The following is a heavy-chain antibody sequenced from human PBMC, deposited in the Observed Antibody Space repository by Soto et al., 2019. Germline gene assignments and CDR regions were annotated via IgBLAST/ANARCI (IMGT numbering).Heavy chain of an antibody. V-gene: IGHV1-18*01. CDR1: GYTFTSYG. Sequence: ASVKVSCKASGYTFTSYGISWVRQAPGQGLEWMGWISAYNGNTNYAQKLQGRVTMTTDTSTSTAYMELRSLRSDDTAVYYCARAGYSSSLVFGYYYGMDVWGQGTTVTVSS. J-gene: IGHJ6*02. D-gene: IGHD6-13*01. CDR3: ARAGYSSSLVFGYYYGMDV. CDR2: ISAYNGNT.